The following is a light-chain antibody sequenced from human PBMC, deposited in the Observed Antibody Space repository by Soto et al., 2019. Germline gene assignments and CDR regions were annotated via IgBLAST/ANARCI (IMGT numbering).Light chain of an antibody. CDR3: QQYGSSLYT. CDR1: QSVSSTY. J-gene: IGKJ2*01. Sequence: EIVLTQSPGTLSLSPGERATLSCRASQSVSSTYLAWYQQKPGQAPRLLIYGASNRATGNPDRFSGSGSGTDFTLTISRLEPEDFAVYYCQQYGSSLYTFGQGTNLEIK. V-gene: IGKV3-20*01. CDR2: GAS.